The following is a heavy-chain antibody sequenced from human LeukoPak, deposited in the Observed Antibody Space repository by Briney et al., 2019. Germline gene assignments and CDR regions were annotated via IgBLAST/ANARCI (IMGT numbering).Heavy chain of an antibody. CDR3: ASPPPYYYDSSGYFDFPFDP. CDR2: IIPIFGTA. CDR1: GGTFSSYA. J-gene: IGHJ5*02. V-gene: IGHV1-69*13. Sequence: ASVKVSFKASGGTFSSYAISWVRQAPGQGLEWMGGIIPIFGTANYAQKFQGRVTITADESTSTAYMELSSLRSEDTAVYYCASPPPYYYDSSGYFDFPFDPWGQGTLVTVSS. D-gene: IGHD3-22*01.